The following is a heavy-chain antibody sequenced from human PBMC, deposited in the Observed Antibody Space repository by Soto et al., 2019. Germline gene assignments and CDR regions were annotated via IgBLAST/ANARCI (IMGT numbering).Heavy chain of an antibody. CDR3: ARDLRDGYNPYYYYYYGMDV. J-gene: IGHJ6*02. V-gene: IGHV1-46*01. D-gene: IGHD5-12*01. CDR1: GYTFTSYY. Sequence: ASVKVSCKASGYTFTSYYMHWVRQAPGQGLEWMGIINPSGGSTSYAQKFQGRVTMTRDTSTSTVYMGLSSLRSEDTAVYYCARDLRDGYNPYYYYYYGMDVWGQGTTVTVSS. CDR2: INPSGGST.